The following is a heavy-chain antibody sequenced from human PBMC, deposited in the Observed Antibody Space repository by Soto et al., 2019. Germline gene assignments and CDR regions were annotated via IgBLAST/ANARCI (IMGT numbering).Heavy chain of an antibody. J-gene: IGHJ5*02. D-gene: IGHD2-15*01. CDR2: ISAYNGNT. CDR1: VYTFTSYG. Sequence: GASVNVSFKASVYTFTSYGISWVRQAHGQGLEWMGWISAYNGNTISEQKLQSRVTMTTDTSTSTAYMELRSLRSDDTAVYYCARDRVWADCSGGSCYSSFDPWGQGTLVTVSS. CDR3: ARDRVWADCSGGSCYSSFDP. V-gene: IGHV1-18*01.